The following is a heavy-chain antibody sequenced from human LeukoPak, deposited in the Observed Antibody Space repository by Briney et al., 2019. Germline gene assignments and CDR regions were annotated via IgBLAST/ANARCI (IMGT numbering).Heavy chain of an antibody. CDR2: INHSGST. CDR3: ARDIAVATKRDYFDY. V-gene: IGHV4-34*01. CDR1: GGSFSGYY. D-gene: IGHD6-19*01. J-gene: IGHJ4*02. Sequence: SETLSLTCAVYGGSFSGYYWSWIRKPPGKGLEWIGEINHSGSTNYNPSLKSRVTISVDTSKNQFSLKLSSVTAADTAVYYCARDIAVATKRDYFDYWGQGTLVTVSS.